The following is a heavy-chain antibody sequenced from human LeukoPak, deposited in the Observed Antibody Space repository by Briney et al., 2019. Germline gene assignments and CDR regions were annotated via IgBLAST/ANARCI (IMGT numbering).Heavy chain of an antibody. CDR3: ARDSFSTVTTYYYYYMDV. Sequence: ASVKVSCKASGYTFTSYDINWVRQATGQGLEWMGWMNPNSGNTGYAQKFQGRVTMTRNTSISTAYMELSRLRSDGTAVYYCARDSFSTVTTYYYYYMDVWGKGTTVTVSS. V-gene: IGHV1-8*01. J-gene: IGHJ6*03. D-gene: IGHD4-17*01. CDR1: GYTFTSYD. CDR2: MNPNSGNT.